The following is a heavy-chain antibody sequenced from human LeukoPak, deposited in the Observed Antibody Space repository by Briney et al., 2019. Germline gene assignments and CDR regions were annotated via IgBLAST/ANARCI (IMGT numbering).Heavy chain of an antibody. Sequence: GGSLRLSCAASGFASGFTFSDYAVSWVRQAPGKGPELVASVNGRGATTYYADSVRGRFTISRDNSKNTVYLQMISLGADDTAVYFCAKAPATGEGYYMDVWGKGTTVTVSS. CDR2: VNGRGATT. CDR1: GFTFSDYA. V-gene: IGHV3-23*01. CDR3: AKAPATGEGYYMDV. J-gene: IGHJ6*03. D-gene: IGHD7-27*01.